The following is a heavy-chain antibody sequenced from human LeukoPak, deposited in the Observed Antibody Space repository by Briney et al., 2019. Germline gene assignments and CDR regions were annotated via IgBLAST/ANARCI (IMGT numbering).Heavy chain of an antibody. J-gene: IGHJ5*02. CDR1: GYTFTSYA. CDR2: INAGNGNT. CDR3: ARDSIAAVATGESWFDP. Sequence: GASVKVSCKASGYTFTSYAIHWVRQAPGQRLEWMGWINAGNGNTKYSQEFQGRVTFTRDTSASTAYMELSSLRSGDMALYYCARDSIAAVATGESWFDPWGQGTLVTVSS. D-gene: IGHD6-13*01. V-gene: IGHV1-3*03.